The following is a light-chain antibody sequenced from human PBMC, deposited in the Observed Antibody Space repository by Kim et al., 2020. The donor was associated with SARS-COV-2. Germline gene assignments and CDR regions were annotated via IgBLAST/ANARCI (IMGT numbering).Light chain of an antibody. Sequence: EIVLTQSPATLSLFPGESATLSCRASHNVNISLAWYQQTPGKPPRLLIYDAAVRAAGIPDRFSGSGSGTDFTLTIGSLEPEDFAVYYCQQRGSGPPALTFGGGTKVDIK. V-gene: IGKV3-11*01. CDR1: HNVNIS. CDR3: QQRGSGPPALT. J-gene: IGKJ4*01. CDR2: DAA.